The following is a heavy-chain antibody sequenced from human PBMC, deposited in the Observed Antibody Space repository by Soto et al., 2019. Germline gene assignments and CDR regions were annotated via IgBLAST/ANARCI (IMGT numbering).Heavy chain of an antibody. D-gene: IGHD3-22*01. CDR3: ARAIAHRYYYDSSGYYYGYFDY. CDR1: GGSFSGYY. Sequence: PSETLSLTCAVCGGSFSGYYWSWIRQPPGKGLEWIGEINHSGSTNYNPSLKSRVTISVDTSKNQFSLKLSSVTAADTAVYYCARAIAHRYYYDSSGYYYGYFDYWGQGTLVTVSS. CDR2: INHSGST. V-gene: IGHV4-34*01. J-gene: IGHJ4*02.